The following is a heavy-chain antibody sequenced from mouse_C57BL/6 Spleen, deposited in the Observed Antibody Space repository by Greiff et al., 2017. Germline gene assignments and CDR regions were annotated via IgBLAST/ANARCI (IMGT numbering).Heavy chain of an antibody. D-gene: IGHD1-1*01. J-gene: IGHJ1*03. V-gene: IGHV1-84*01. CDR3: ARRDYGSRWYFDV. Sequence: QVQLQQSGPELVKPGASVKISCKASGYTFTDYSITWVKQTPGQGLEWIGWIYPGSGNPKYNEKFKGKATLSVDTSYSTPYMQLSSLTSEDSAVYIGARRDYGSRWYFDVWGTGTTVTVSS. CDR1: GYTFTDYS. CDR2: IYPGSGNP.